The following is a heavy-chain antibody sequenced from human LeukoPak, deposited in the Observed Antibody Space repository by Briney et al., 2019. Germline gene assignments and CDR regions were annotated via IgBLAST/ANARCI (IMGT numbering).Heavy chain of an antibody. Sequence: EWIGTIYSTGNTYYNPSLKSRLTISVDTSKNQFSLKLSSVTAADTAVHYCARGGESGYDTWGQGSLVTVSS. V-gene: IGHV4-39*01. CDR2: IYSTGNT. D-gene: IGHD5-12*01. CDR3: ARGGESGYDT. J-gene: IGHJ5*02.